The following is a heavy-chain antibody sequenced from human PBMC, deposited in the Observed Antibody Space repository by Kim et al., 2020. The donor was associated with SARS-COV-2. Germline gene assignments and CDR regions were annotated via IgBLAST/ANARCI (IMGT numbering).Heavy chain of an antibody. D-gene: IGHD3-16*01. CDR3: ASGLRGEAPLTDY. Sequence: AQKFQGRVTITADESTSTAYMELSSLRSEDTAVYYCASGLRGEAPLTDYWGQGTLVTVSS. V-gene: IGHV1-69*01. J-gene: IGHJ4*02.